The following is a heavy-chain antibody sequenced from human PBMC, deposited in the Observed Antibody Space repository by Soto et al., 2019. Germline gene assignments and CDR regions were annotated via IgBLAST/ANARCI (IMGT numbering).Heavy chain of an antibody. V-gene: IGHV4-30-4*01. D-gene: IGHD4-17*01. CDR3: ATMGTPVTGLYYCDY. CDR1: GGSISSGNYY. Sequence: QVQLQESGPGLVKPSQTLSLTCTVSGGSISSGNYYWSWIRQPPGKGLEWIGFISYSGTTHYSASLRSRVTTPVDTSKYQFSLDLSSVTAADTAVYYCATMGTPVTGLYYCDYWGQGTLVTVSS. CDR2: ISYSGTT. J-gene: IGHJ4*02.